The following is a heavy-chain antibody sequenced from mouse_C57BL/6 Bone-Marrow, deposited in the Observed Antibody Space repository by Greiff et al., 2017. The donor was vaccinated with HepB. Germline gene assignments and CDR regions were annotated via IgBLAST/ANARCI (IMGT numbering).Heavy chain of an antibody. Sequence: EVMLVESGGDLVKPGGSLKLSCAASGFTFSSYGMSWVRQTPDKRLECVATISSGGSYTYYPDSVKGRCTISRDNAKNTLYLQMSSLKSEDTAMYYCARHDYGAWFAYWGQGTLVTVSA. D-gene: IGHD2-4*01. CDR1: GFTFSSYG. V-gene: IGHV5-6*01. CDR3: ARHDYGAWFAY. J-gene: IGHJ3*01. CDR2: ISSGGSYT.